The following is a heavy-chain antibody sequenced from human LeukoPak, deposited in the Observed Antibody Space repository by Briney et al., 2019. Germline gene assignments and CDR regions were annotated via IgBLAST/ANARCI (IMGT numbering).Heavy chain of an antibody. CDR3: AREKYYYDSSGYYRIGFDAFDI. Sequence: SETLSLTCTVSGGSISSSSYYWGWIRQPPGKGLEWIGSIYYSGGTYYNPSLKSRVTISVDTSKNQFSLKLSSVTAADTAVYYCAREKYYYDSSGYYRIGFDAFDIWGQGTMVTVSS. CDR2: IYYSGGT. D-gene: IGHD3-22*01. V-gene: IGHV4-39*07. J-gene: IGHJ3*02. CDR1: GGSISSSSYY.